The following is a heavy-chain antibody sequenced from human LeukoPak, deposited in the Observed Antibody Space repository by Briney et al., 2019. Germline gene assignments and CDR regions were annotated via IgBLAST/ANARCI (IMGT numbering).Heavy chain of an antibody. CDR2: IYYSGST. CDR3: ARGYRGYYYYYMDV. Sequence: SETLSLTCTVSGGSISSYYWSWIRQPPGKGLEWIGYIYYSGSTNYNPSLKSRVTISVDTSKNQLSLKLSSVTAADTAVYYCARGYRGYYYYYMDVWGKGTTVTVSS. CDR1: GGSISSYY. J-gene: IGHJ6*03. V-gene: IGHV4-59*01. D-gene: IGHD3-16*01.